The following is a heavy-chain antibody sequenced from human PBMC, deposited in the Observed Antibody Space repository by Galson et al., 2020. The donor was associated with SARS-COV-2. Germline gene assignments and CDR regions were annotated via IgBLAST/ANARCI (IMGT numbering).Heavy chain of an antibody. J-gene: IGHJ4*02. CDR2: TLYSGTT. V-gene: IGHV4-39*01. CDR1: GGSISSSRYY. D-gene: IGHD1-7*01. CDR3: ARLFNTGTYGGGQVDH. Sequence: SETLSLTCTVSGGSISSSRYYWGWIRQPPGKGLEWIGSTLYSGTTYYNPSLKSRVTVSVDTSKNQFSLKLSSVTAADTSIYYCARLFNTGTYGGGQVDHWGQGALVTVSS.